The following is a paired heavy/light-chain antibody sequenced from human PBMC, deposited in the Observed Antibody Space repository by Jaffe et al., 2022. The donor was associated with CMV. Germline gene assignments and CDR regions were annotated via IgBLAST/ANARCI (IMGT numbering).Heavy chain of an antibody. Sequence: EVQLVESGGGLVKPGGSLRLSCAASGFTFSSYSMNWVRQAPGKGLEWVSSISTSSSYIYYADSVKGRFTISRDNAKNSLYLQMNSLRAEDTAVYYCARVPYYFDSSPSGSYYMDVWGKGTTVTVSS. J-gene: IGHJ6*03. CDR2: ISTSSSYI. CDR1: GFTFSSYS. V-gene: IGHV3-21*01. CDR3: ARVPYYFDSSPSGSYYMDV. D-gene: IGHD3-22*01.
Light chain of an antibody. CDR3: QQYGSSPLT. J-gene: IGKJ4*01. V-gene: IGKV3-20*01. CDR1: QSVSSSY. CDR2: GAS. Sequence: EIVLTQSPGTLSLSPGERATLSCRASQSVSSSYLAWYQQKPGQAPRLLIYGASSRATGIPDRFSGGGSGTDFTLTISRLEPEDFAVYYCQQYGSSPLTFGGGTKVEIK.